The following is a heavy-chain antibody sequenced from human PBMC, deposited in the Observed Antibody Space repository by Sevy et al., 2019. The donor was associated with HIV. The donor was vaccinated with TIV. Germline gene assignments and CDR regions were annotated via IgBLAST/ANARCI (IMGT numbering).Heavy chain of an antibody. V-gene: IGHV3-7*01. CDR2: IKQDGSEK. CDR3: ARDPSYYDSSGYYNGYFDY. CDR1: GFTFSSYW. J-gene: IGHJ4*02. D-gene: IGHD3-22*01. Sequence: GGSLRLSCAASGFTFSSYWMSWVRQAPGKGLEWVANIKQDGSEKNYVDSVKGRFTISRDNAKNSLYLQMNSLRAEDTAVYYCARDPSYYDSSGYYNGYFDYWGQGTLVTVSS.